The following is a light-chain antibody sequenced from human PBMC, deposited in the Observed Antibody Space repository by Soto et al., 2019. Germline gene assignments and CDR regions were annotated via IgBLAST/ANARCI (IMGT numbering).Light chain of an antibody. CDR1: QSVSDN. CDR3: QQSNNWPYT. CDR2: GAS. J-gene: IGKJ2*01. Sequence: EVVMTQSPATLSVSPGERVTLSCRASQSVSDNLAWYQQKPGQAPGLLIYGASTRATGIPARFSGSGSGTEFTLTISSLQSEDFAVYFCQQSNNWPYTFGQGTKLDIK. V-gene: IGKV3-15*01.